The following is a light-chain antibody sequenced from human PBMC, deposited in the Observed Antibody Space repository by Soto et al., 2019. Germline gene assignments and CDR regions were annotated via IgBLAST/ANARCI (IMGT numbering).Light chain of an antibody. CDR1: QSVNSN. CDR2: GAS. J-gene: IGKJ1*01. V-gene: IGKV3-15*01. Sequence: EIVMTQSPVTLSVSPGDRATLSCRASQSVNSNLAWYQQKPGQAPRLLIYGASTRATDIPARFSGSGSGTEFTLTINSLQSEDFAVYYCQQYNNWRGPFGQGTKVEIK. CDR3: QQYNNWRGP.